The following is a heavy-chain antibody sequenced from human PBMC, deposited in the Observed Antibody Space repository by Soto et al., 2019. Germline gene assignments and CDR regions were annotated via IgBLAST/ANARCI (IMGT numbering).Heavy chain of an antibody. V-gene: IGHV3-7*01. Sequence: EVYLVESGGGLAQPGASLRLSCAASGFTFSSYWMTWVRQAPGKGLEWVANINQDGSEKYYVDSVRGRFSISRDNAKNSLFLQMNSLRAEDTAVYYCVKDLTYCGSAPGSDYNPISDAYWGQGTLVTVSS. J-gene: IGHJ4*02. D-gene: IGHD3-10*01. CDR2: INQDGSEK. CDR1: GFTFSSYW. CDR3: VKDLTYCGSAPGSDYNPISDAY.